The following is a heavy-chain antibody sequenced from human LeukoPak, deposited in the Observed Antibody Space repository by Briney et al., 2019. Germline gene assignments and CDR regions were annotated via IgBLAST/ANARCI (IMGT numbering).Heavy chain of an antibody. J-gene: IGHJ4*02. CDR1: GGSISSGDYY. Sequence: SETLSLTCTVSGGSISSGDYYWSWIRQPPGEGLEWIGYIYYSGSTYYNPSLKSRVTISVDTSKNQFSLKLSSVTAAGTAVYYCARGLVYYFDYWGQGTLVTVSS. V-gene: IGHV4-30-4*01. CDR3: ARGLVYYFDY. D-gene: IGHD2-8*01. CDR2: IYYSGST.